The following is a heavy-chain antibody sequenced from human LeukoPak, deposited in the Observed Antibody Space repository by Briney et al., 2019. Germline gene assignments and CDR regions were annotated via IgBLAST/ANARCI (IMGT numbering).Heavy chain of an antibody. CDR1: GYTFTGYY. CDR3: ARDNRAVVFGWFDP. D-gene: IGHD6-19*01. J-gene: IGHJ5*02. Sequence: GASVKVSCKASGYTFTGYYMHWVRQAPGQGLEWMGRIIPILGIANYAQKFQGRVTITADKSTSTAYMELSSLRSEDTAVYYCARDNRAVVFGWFDPRGQGTLVTVSS. V-gene: IGHV1-69*04. CDR2: IIPILGIA.